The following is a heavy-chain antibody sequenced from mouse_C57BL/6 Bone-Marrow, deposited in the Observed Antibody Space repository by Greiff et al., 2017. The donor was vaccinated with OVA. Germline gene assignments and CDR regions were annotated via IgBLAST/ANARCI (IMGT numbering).Heavy chain of an antibody. CDR1: GYAFSSYW. CDR3: ARGYYGSSGRSYAMDY. CDR2: IYPGDGDT. D-gene: IGHD1-1*01. Sequence: QVQLQQSGAELVKPGASVKISCKASGYAFSSYWMNWVKQRPGKGLEWIGQIYPGDGDTNYNGKVKGKATLTADKSSSTAYMQLSSLTSEDSAVYFCARGYYGSSGRSYAMDYWGQGTSVTVSS. V-gene: IGHV1-80*01. J-gene: IGHJ4*01.